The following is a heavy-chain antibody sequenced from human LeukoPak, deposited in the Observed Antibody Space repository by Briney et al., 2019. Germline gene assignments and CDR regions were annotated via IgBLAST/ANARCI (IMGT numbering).Heavy chain of an antibody. V-gene: IGHV3-30-3*02. Sequence: GGSLRLSCAASGFTFSSYAMHWVRQAPGKGLEWVAVISYDGSNKYYADSVKGRFTISRDNSKNTLYLQMNSLRAEDTAVYYCAKWLYDSRSPVDWGQGTLVTVSS. CDR2: ISYDGSNK. CDR1: GFTFSSYA. CDR3: AKWLYDSRSPVD. J-gene: IGHJ4*02. D-gene: IGHD3-22*01.